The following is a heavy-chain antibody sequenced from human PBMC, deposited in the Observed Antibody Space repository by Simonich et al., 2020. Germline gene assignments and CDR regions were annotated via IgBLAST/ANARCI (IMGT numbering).Heavy chain of an antibody. CDR3: ARDRNWGWFDP. Sequence: QVQLVESGGGVVQPGRYLRLSCAASGFTFSRYAMHWVRQAPGKGIEWVAVISYDGSNKYYADSVKGRFTISRDNSKNTLYLQMNSRRAEDTAVYYCARDRNWGWFDPWGQGTLVTVSS. J-gene: IGHJ5*02. CDR1: GFTFSRYA. CDR2: ISYDGSNK. V-gene: IGHV3-30*07. D-gene: IGHD7-27*01.